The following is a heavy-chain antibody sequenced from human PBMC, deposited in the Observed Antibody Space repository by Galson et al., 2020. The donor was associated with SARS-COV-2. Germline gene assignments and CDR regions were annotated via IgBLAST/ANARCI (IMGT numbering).Heavy chain of an antibody. CDR3: ARVGGMATTPTNYYYYGLDV. V-gene: IGHV3-21*01. J-gene: IGHJ6*02. CDR1: EFPFSSYS. D-gene: IGHD1-26*01. Sequence: GGSLRLSCAASEFPFSSYSMNWVRQAPGKGLEWVSSISAGSSYIYYADSVKGRFTISRDNAKNSLYMQMNSLRADDTAVYYCARVGGMATTPTNYYYYGLDVWGPGTTVTVSS. CDR2: ISAGSSYI.